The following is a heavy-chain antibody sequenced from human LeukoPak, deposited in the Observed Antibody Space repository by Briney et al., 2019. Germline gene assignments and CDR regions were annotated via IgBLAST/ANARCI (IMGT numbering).Heavy chain of an antibody. CDR2: INPNSGGT. J-gene: IGHJ4*02. Sequence: ASVKVSCKASGYTFTGCYMHWVRQAPGQGLGGMGWINPNSGGTNYAQKFQGRVTMTRDTSISTAYMELSRLRSDDTAVYYCARKGPGWYNWNDFDYWGQGTLVTVSS. CDR1: GYTFTGCY. D-gene: IGHD1-1*01. CDR3: ARKGPGWYNWNDFDY. V-gene: IGHV1-2*02.